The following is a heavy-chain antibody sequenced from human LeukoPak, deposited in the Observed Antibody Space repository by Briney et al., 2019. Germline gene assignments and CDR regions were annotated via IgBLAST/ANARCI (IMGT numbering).Heavy chain of an antibody. CDR3: ASSRGWYPADTFVY. J-gene: IGHJ4*02. D-gene: IGHD6-19*01. V-gene: IGHV1-2*02. Sequence: ASVKVSCKASGYTFTGYYMHWVRQAPGQGLEWMGWINPNSGGTNYAQKFQGRVTMTRDTSISTAYMELSRLRSDDTAVYYCASSRGWYPADTFVYWGQGTLVTVSS. CDR1: GYTFTGYY. CDR2: INPNSGGT.